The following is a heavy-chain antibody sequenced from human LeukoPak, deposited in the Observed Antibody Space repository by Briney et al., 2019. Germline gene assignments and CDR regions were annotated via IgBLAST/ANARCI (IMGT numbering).Heavy chain of an antibody. D-gene: IGHD1-26*01. V-gene: IGHV1-2*06. CDR1: GYTFTNFG. J-gene: IGHJ4*02. CDR2: INPNNGAT. Sequence: GASVEVSCKASGYTFTNFGISWVRQAPGQGLEWMGRINPNNGATNYAQKFQGRVTITGDTSINTAYMELSSLRSDDTAVYYCTRESGSYHGNDYWGQGTLVTVSS. CDR3: TRESGSYHGNDY.